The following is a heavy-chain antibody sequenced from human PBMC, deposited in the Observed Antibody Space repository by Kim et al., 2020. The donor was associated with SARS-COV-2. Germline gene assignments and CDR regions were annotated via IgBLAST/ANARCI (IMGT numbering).Heavy chain of an antibody. CDR2: IYYSGST. V-gene: IGHV4-39*07. CDR1: GGSISSSSYY. CDR3: ARFSSEVSIFGPPRYYGMDV. Sequence: SETLSLTCTVSGGSISSSSYYWGWIRQPPGKGLEWIGSIYYSGSTYYNPSLKSRVTISVDTSKNQFSLKLSSVTAADTAVYYCARFSSEVSIFGPPRYYGMDVWGQGTTVTVSS. D-gene: IGHD3-3*01. J-gene: IGHJ6*02.